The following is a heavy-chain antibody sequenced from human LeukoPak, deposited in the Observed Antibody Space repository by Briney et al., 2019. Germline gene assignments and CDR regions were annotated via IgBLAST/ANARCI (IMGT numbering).Heavy chain of an antibody. CDR3: ARHGPAYCGGDCSGGDYFDY. CDR1: GFTFSSYS. V-gene: IGHV3-21*01. D-gene: IGHD2-21*02. CDR2: ISSSSSYI. Sequence: GGSLRLSCAASGFTFSSYSMNWVRQAPGKGLEWVSSISSSSSYIYYADSVKGRFTISRDNAKNSLYLQMNSLRAEDTAVYYCARHGPAYCGGDCSGGDYFDYWGQGTLVTVSS. J-gene: IGHJ4*02.